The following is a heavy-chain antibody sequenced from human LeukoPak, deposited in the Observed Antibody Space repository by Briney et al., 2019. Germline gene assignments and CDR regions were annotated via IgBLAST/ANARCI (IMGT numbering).Heavy chain of an antibody. D-gene: IGHD2-2*01. CDR2: IKSKTDGGTT. J-gene: IGHJ6*02. V-gene: IGHV3-15*07. Sequence: GGSLRFSCAASGFTFSNAWMNWVRQAPGKGLEWVGRIKSKTDGGTTDYAAPVKGRFTISRDDSKNTLYLQMNSLKTEDTAVYYCTTVASIVVVPAASYYYYYGMDVWGQGTTVTVSS. CDR3: TTVASIVVVPAASYYYYYGMDV. CDR1: GFTFSNAW.